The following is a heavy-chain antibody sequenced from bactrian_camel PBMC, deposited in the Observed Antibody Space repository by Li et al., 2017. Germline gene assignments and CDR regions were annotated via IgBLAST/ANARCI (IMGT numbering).Heavy chain of an antibody. CDR3: ASVGGNWELNY. CDR2: INILGGTT. V-gene: IGHV3S1*01. J-gene: IGHJ4*01. CDR1: RFTFGSAW. D-gene: IGHD8*01. Sequence: HVQLVESGGGLVQSGGSLRISCGASRFTFGSAWMFWVRQAPGEGLEWVSTINILGGTTYYADSMKGRFTISKDNAKNTVYLQMNSLKPEDTAVYYCASVGGNWELNYWGQGTQVTVS.